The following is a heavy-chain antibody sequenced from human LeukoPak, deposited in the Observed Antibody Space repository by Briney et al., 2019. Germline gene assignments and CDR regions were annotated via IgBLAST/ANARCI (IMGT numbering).Heavy chain of an antibody. CDR3: AKDANWNHGGGYMDV. J-gene: IGHJ6*03. CDR1: GFTFSSYA. Sequence: AGGSLRLSRAASGFTFSSYAMSWVRQAPGRGLEWVSAISGSSGSTYYADSVKGRFTISRDNSKNTLYLQMNSLRAEDTAVYYCAKDANWNHGGGYMDVWGKGTTVTVSS. D-gene: IGHD1-1*01. V-gene: IGHV3-23*01. CDR2: ISGSSGST.